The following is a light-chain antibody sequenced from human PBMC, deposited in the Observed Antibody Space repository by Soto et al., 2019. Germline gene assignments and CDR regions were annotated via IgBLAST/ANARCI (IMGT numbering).Light chain of an antibody. CDR1: QSGNSN. J-gene: IGKJ5*01. CDR2: GIS. Sequence: EIVMTQSPATLSVSPGEGATLSCRASQSGNSNYLAWYQQKPGQAPRLLIYGISKRATDIPDRFSGSGSGTEFTLTISSLQPEDFATYYCQQHGQWPITFGQGTRLEIK. CDR3: QQHGQWPIT. V-gene: IGKV3D-15*01.